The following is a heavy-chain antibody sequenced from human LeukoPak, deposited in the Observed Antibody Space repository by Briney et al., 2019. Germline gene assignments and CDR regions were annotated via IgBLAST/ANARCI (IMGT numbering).Heavy chain of an antibody. J-gene: IGHJ4*02. CDR1: GFTFSSYA. CDR3: AKDQVIFGVVLIDY. D-gene: IGHD3-3*01. V-gene: IGHV3-23*01. Sequence: HTGGSLRLSCAASGFTFSSYAMGWVRQAPGKGLEWVSTISGGGGSTYYADSVKGRFTISRDNSKNTLYLQMNSLRAEDTAVYYCAKDQVIFGVVLIDYWGQGTLVTVSS. CDR2: ISGGGGST.